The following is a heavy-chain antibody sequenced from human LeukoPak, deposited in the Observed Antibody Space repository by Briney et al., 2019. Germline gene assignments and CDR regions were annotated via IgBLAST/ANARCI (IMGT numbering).Heavy chain of an antibody. J-gene: IGHJ4*02. CDR2: ISTSGGLSSV. CDR1: GFIFSSFS. Sequence: GGSLRLSCAASGFIFSSFSVNWVRQAPGKGLEWVSSISTSGGLSSVYYADSVKGRFTISRDNAKNSLYLQMNSLRAEDTAIYYCVGQNYFDYWGRGTPVTVSS. CDR3: VGQNYFDY. V-gene: IGHV3-21*01.